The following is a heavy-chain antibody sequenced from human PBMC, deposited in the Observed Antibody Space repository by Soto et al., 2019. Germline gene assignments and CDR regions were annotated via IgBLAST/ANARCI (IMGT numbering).Heavy chain of an antibody. CDR2: IYHSGST. CDR3: ASRYYDFWSGWGSWFDP. V-gene: IGHV4-30-2*01. Sequence: SETLSLTCAVSSGSISSGGYSWSWIRQPPGKGLEWIGYIYHSGSTYYNPSLKSRVTISVDRSKNQFYLKLSSVTAADTAVYYCASRYYDFWSGWGSWFDPWGQGTLVTVSS. J-gene: IGHJ5*02. CDR1: SGSISSGGYS. D-gene: IGHD3-3*01.